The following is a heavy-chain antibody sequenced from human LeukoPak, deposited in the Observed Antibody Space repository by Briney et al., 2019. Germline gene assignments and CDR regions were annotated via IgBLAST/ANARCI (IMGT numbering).Heavy chain of an antibody. CDR3: ARVVGATTSFDY. D-gene: IGHD1-26*01. J-gene: IGHJ4*02. V-gene: IGHV4-39*01. Sequence: SETLSLTCTVSGGSISSSSYYWGWIRQPPGKGLEWIGGIYHSGSTYYNPSLKSRVTISVDASKNQFSLKLSSVTAADTAVYYCARVVGATTSFDYWGQGTLVTVSS. CDR2: IYHSGST. CDR1: GGSISSSSYY.